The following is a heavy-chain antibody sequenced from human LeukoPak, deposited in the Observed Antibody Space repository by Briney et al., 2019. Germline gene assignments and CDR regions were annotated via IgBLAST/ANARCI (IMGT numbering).Heavy chain of an antibody. D-gene: IGHD2-15*01. V-gene: IGHV1-2*02. CDR1: RYTFTGYY. J-gene: IGHJ4*02. CDR3: ASTYCSDGSCYWFSLDY. Sequence: ASVKVSCKTSRYTFTGYYMHWVRQAPGQGLEWMGWINPNSGGTNYAQKFQGRVTMTRDTSISTAYMELSRLRSDDTAVYYCASTYCSDGSCYWFSLDYWGQGTLVTVSS. CDR2: INPNSGGT.